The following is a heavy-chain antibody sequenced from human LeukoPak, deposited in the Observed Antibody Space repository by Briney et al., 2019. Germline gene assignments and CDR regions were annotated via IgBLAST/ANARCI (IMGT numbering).Heavy chain of an antibody. D-gene: IGHD3-9*01. CDR1: GGSISSYY. J-gene: IGHJ4*02. V-gene: IGHV4-59*08. CDR3: AAYYDILTGYYYFDY. CDR2: IYYSGST. Sequence: PSETLSLTCTVSGGSISSYYWSWIRQPPGKGLEWIGYIYYSGSTNYNPSLKSRVTISVDTSKNQFSLKLSSVTAADTAVYYCAAYYDILTGYYYFDYWGQGTLVTVSS.